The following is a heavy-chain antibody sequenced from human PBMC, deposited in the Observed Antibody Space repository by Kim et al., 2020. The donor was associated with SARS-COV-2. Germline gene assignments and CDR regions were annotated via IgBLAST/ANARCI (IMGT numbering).Heavy chain of an antibody. V-gene: IGHV3-66*01. CDR3: ASSPLGKNDAFDI. J-gene: IGHJ3*02. D-gene: IGHD2-15*01. Sequence: GGSLRLSCAASGFTVSSNYMSWVRQAPGKGLEWVSVIYSGGSTYYADSVKGRFTISRDNSKNTLYLQMNSLRAEDTAVYYCASSPLGKNDAFDIWGQGTMVTVSS. CDR2: IYSGGST. CDR1: GFTVSSNY.